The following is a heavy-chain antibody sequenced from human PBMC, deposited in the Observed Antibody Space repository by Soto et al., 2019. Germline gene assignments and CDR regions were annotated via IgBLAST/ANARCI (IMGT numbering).Heavy chain of an antibody. CDR3: ARDDCSTTSCLAY. V-gene: IGHV3-33*01. CDR1: GFTFGNYG. J-gene: IGHJ4*02. Sequence: QVQLVESGGGVVQPGRSLRLSCSTSGFTFGNYGFHWVRQAPGKGLEWVAVIWYDGSQKYYASSVKGRFTVSRDNSKNTVFLQMSSLRAEDTAIYNCARDDCSTTSCLAYWGQGTLVAVSS. D-gene: IGHD2-2*01. CDR2: IWYDGSQK.